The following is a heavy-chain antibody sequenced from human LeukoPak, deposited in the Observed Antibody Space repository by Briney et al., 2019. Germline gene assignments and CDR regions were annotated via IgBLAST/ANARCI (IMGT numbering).Heavy chain of an antibody. D-gene: IGHD4-23*01. CDR3: ASPVAQAIGMDV. Sequence: ASVTVSCKASGYTFTGYYMHWVRQAPRQRREWMGWINPNSGGTNYAQKFQGRVTMTRDPSISTAYMELSRVRADDTAVYYCASPVAQAIGMDVWGQGTTVTVSS. CDR2: INPNSGGT. V-gene: IGHV1-2*02. CDR1: GYTFTGYY. J-gene: IGHJ6*01.